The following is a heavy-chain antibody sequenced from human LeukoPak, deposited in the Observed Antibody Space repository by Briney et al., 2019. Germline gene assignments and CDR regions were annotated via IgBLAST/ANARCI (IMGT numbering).Heavy chain of an antibody. Sequence: GGSLRLSCAASGFTFSSYGMHWVRQAPGKGLEWVGFIRSKAYGGTTEYAASVKGRFTISRDDSKSIAYLQMNSLKTEDTAVYYCTSSSSSELDYWGQGTLVTVSS. CDR2: IRSKAYGGTT. D-gene: IGHD6-6*01. CDR3: TSSSSSELDY. V-gene: IGHV3-49*04. J-gene: IGHJ4*02. CDR1: GFTFSSYG.